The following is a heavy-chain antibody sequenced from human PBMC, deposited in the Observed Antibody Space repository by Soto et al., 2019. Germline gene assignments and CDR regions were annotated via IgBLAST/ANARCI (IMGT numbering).Heavy chain of an antibody. Sequence: QVQLVQSGAEVKKPGSSVKVSCKASGGTFSSYTISWVRQAPGQGLEWMGGIIPILGIANYAQKFQGRVTITADKSTSTAYMELSSLRSEDTAVYYCARGGRGYDFWSGYSTFDYWGHGTLVTVSS. CDR2: IIPILGIA. J-gene: IGHJ4*01. V-gene: IGHV1-69*02. CDR3: ARGGRGYDFWSGYSTFDY. D-gene: IGHD3-3*01. CDR1: GGTFSSYT.